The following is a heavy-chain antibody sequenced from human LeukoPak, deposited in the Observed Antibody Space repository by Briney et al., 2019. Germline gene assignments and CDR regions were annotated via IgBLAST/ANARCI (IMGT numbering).Heavy chain of an antibody. J-gene: IGHJ4*02. CDR1: GFTFSSYW. CDR2: IKQDGSEE. V-gene: IGHV3-7*03. CDR3: ARTYYDFWSGYRHFDY. Sequence: GGSLRLSCTASGFTFSSYWMDWVRQAPGKGLEWVANIKQDGSEEYYVDSVKGRFTISRDNAKNSLYLQMNSLRAEDTAVYYCARTYYDFWSGYRHFDYWGQGTLVTVSS. D-gene: IGHD3-3*01.